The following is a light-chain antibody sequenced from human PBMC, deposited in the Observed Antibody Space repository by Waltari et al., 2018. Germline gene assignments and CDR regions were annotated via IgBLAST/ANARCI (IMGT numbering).Light chain of an antibody. CDR2: AAT. J-gene: IGKJ2*01. CDR3: QQGYSSPPYT. Sequence: DIQMTQSPSTLSASVGDRVTITCRASQSISTYLKWYQQKPGKAPSLLIFAATSLQSGVPSRFSGSGSGTEFTLTINNLQPEDFATYYCQQGYSSPPYTFGQGTKLLI. CDR1: QSISTY. V-gene: IGKV1-39*01.